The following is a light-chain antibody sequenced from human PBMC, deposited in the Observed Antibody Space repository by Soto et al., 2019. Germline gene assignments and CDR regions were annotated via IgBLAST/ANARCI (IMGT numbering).Light chain of an antibody. CDR2: KAS. V-gene: IGKV1-5*03. CDR3: QQYNSYRWT. J-gene: IGKJ1*01. Sequence: DIQMTQSPSTLSASVGDRVSINCRASQSISTYLAWYQQKPGKAPKLLIYKASSLESGVPSRFSGSGSGTEFTLTISSLQPDDFATYYCQQYNSYRWTFGLGTKVDIK. CDR1: QSISTY.